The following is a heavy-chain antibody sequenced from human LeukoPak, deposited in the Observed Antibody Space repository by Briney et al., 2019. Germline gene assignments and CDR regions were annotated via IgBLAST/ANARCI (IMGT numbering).Heavy chain of an antibody. J-gene: IGHJ4*02. Sequence: SGTLSLTCAVSGGSISSSNWWSWVRQPPGKGLEWIGEIYHSGSTNYNPSLKSRVTISVDKSKNQFSLKLSSVTAADTAVYYCARGPYDMTGYFKGIFDYWGQGSLVTVSS. V-gene: IGHV4-4*02. D-gene: IGHD3-9*01. CDR1: GGSISSSNW. CDR2: IYHSGST. CDR3: ARGPYDMTGYFKGIFDY.